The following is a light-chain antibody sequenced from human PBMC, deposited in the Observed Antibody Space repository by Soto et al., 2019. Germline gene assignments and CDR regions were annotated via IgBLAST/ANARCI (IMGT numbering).Light chain of an antibody. J-gene: IGKJ2*01. CDR2: GAS. CDR1: QSVSSSY. CDR3: QQDGSSPPYT. Sequence: EIVLTQSPGTLSLSPGERATLSCRASQSVSSSYLAWYQQKPGQAPRLLIYGASSRAAGIPDRFSGSGSGTDFTLTISTLEPEDFAVYYCQQDGSSPPYTFGQSTKVEIK. V-gene: IGKV3-20*01.